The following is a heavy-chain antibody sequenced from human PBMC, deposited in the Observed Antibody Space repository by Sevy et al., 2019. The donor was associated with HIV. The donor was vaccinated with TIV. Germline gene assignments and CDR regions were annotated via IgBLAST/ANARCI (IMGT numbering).Heavy chain of an antibody. CDR2: IYYSGST. J-gene: IGHJ4*02. CDR1: GDSISSSPYY. CDR3: ARQVGQLRFFDWSPGYFDY. Sequence: SETLSLTCTVSGDSISSSPYYWGWIRQSHGKGLEWIGSIYYSGSTYYNPSLKSRVPISVDTSKNQFSLKLNSVTAADTAVYYCARQVGQLRFFDWSPGYFDYWGQGIVVTVSS. V-gene: IGHV4-39*01. D-gene: IGHD3-9*01.